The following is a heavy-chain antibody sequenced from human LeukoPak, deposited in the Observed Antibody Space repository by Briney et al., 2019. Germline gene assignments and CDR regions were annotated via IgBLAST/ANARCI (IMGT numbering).Heavy chain of an antibody. Sequence: SETLSLTCTVSGGSISSYYWSWIRQPPGKGLEWIGYIYYSGSTNYNPSLKSRVTISVDTSKNQFSLKLSSVTAADTAVYYCARENTAITGGDWFDPWGQGTLVTVSS. J-gene: IGHJ5*02. CDR2: IYYSGST. CDR3: ARENTAITGGDWFDP. V-gene: IGHV4-59*01. CDR1: GGSISSYY. D-gene: IGHD3-10*01.